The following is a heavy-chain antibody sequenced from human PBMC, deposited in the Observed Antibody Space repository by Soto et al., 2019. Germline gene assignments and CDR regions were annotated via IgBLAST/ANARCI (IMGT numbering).Heavy chain of an antibody. D-gene: IGHD6-13*01. Sequence: QVQLVESGGGVVQPGRSLRLSCAASGFTFCSYGMHWVRQAPGKGLEWVAVIWYDGSNKYYADSVKGRFTISRDNSKNTLYLQMNSLRAEDTAVYYCARDRQQLIHFFDYWGQGTLVTVSS. J-gene: IGHJ4*02. CDR2: IWYDGSNK. CDR1: GFTFCSYG. V-gene: IGHV3-33*01. CDR3: ARDRQQLIHFFDY.